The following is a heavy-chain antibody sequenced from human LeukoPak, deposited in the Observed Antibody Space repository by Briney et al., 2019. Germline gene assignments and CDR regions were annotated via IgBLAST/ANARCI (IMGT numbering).Heavy chain of an antibody. CDR1: GFTFSSYA. CDR3: ARERSYDSSGYPDY. D-gene: IGHD3-22*01. CDR2: ISGSGGST. J-gene: IGHJ4*02. V-gene: IGHV3-23*01. Sequence: GGSLRLSCAASGFTFSSYAMSWVRQAPGKGLEWVSAISGSGGSTYYADSVKGRFTISRDNSKNTLYLQMNSLRAEDTAVYYCARERSYDSSGYPDYWGQGTLVTVSS.